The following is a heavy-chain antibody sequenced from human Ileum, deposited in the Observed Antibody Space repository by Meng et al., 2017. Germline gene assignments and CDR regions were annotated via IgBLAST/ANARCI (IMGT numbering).Heavy chain of an antibody. D-gene: IGHD4-11*01. V-gene: IGHV4-34*01. J-gene: IGHJ4*02. CDR2: ISRSGTT. CDR1: GGSFSTYY. Sequence: QVQLPQWGGGLLKPSETLSLTCAIGGGSFSTYYWSWIRQPPGKGLEWIGEISRSGTTNYNPSLKSRVTISVDTSKNQLSLTVTSVTAADSALYYCARSGVTTVTYLDWGQGTLVTVSS. CDR3: ARSGVTTVTYLD.